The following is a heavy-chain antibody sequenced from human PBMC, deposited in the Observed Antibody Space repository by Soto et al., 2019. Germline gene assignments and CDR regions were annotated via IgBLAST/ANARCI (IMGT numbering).Heavy chain of an antibody. D-gene: IGHD7-27*01. CDR3: ARGSASGDWGPDFDY. Sequence: ASVKVSCKASGYTFTSYAMNWVRQAPGQGLEWMGWINTNTGNPTYAQGFTGRFVFSLDTSVSTAYLQISSLKAEDTAGYYCARGSASGDWGPDFDYWGQGTLVTVSS. CDR1: GYTFTSYA. CDR2: INTNTGNP. V-gene: IGHV7-4-1*02. J-gene: IGHJ4*02.